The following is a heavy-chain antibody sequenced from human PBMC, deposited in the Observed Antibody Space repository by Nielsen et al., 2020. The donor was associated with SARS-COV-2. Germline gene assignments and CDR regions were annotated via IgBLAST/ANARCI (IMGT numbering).Heavy chain of an antibody. CDR1: GGAFSGYR. CDR2: INDSGTT. CDR3: ARGIYDFLSGSDVSLNGLDV. Sequence: SETLSLTCGVSGGAFSGYRWTWVRQSPGKGLEWLGEINDSGTTNYNPPLTGRVSISQDASKRQLSLKLSSVTAADTALYFCARGIYDFLSGSDVSLNGLDVWGQGTTVTV. D-gene: IGHD3-3*01. J-gene: IGHJ6*02. V-gene: IGHV4-34*01.